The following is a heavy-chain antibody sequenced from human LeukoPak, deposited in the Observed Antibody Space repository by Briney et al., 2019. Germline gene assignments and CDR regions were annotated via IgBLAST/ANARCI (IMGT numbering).Heavy chain of an antibody. V-gene: IGHV4-4*07. Sequence: SETLSLTCTVSGGSISSYYWSWIRQPAGKGLEWIGRIYTSGSTNYNPSLKSRVTISVDTSKNQFSLKLSSVTAADTAVYYCARDSGYNSNWHHDAFDIWGQGTMVTVSS. CDR3: ARDSGYNSNWHHDAFDI. D-gene: IGHD6-13*01. CDR1: GGSISSYY. J-gene: IGHJ3*02. CDR2: IYTSGST.